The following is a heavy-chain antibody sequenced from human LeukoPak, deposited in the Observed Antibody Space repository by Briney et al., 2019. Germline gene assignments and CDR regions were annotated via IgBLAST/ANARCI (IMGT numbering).Heavy chain of an antibody. Sequence: GGSLRLSCAASGFTFDNFFMTWVRQRPGKGLEWVSLISWDGDSTYYTDSVKGRFTISRDNRKHFLYLQMSNLRPEDTAFYYCGKNSHRFGESPVNSWGQGTLVTVSS. CDR2: ISWDGDST. V-gene: IGHV3-43*01. CDR1: GFTFDNFF. D-gene: IGHD3-16*01. CDR3: GKNSHRFGESPVNS. J-gene: IGHJ4*02.